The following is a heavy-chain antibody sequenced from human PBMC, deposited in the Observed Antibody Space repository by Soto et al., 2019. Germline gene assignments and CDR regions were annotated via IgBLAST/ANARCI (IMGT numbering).Heavy chain of an antibody. CDR1: VYSFTSYW. CDR3: ARSIVVVPAAKGWFDP. V-gene: IGHV5-51*01. CDR2: IYPGDSDT. Sequence: PGESRKMSCNGSVYSFTSYWIGWVRQMPGKGLEWMGIIYPGDSDTRYSPSFQGQVTISANKSISTAYLQWSSLKASDTAMYYCARSIVVVPAAKGWFDPWGQGTLVTVSS. J-gene: IGHJ5*02. D-gene: IGHD2-2*01.